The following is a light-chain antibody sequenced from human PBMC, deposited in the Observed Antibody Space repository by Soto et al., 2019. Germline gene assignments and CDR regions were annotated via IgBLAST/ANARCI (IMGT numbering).Light chain of an antibody. J-gene: IGKJ3*01. Sequence: DIQMTQSPSSLSASVGDRVTITCRASQSISSYLNWYQQKLGKAPKLLIYAASSLQSGVPSRFSGSGSGTDFTLTISSLQPEDFATHYCQQSYSTPVTFGPGTKVDIK. V-gene: IGKV1-39*01. CDR3: QQSYSTPVT. CDR2: AAS. CDR1: QSISSY.